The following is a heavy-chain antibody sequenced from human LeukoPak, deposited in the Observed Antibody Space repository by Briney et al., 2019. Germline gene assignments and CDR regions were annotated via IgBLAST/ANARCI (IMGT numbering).Heavy chain of an antibody. J-gene: IGHJ5*02. CDR1: GGSFSGYY. V-gene: IGHV4-34*01. Sequence: SETLSLTCAVYGGSFSGYYWSWIRQPPGKGLEWIGEINHSGSTNYNPSLKSRVTISVDTSKNQFSLKLSSVTAADTAVYYCARGPSYDFWSGYLLSWFDPWGQGTLVTVSS. D-gene: IGHD3-3*01. CDR2: INHSGST. CDR3: ARGPSYDFWSGYLLSWFDP.